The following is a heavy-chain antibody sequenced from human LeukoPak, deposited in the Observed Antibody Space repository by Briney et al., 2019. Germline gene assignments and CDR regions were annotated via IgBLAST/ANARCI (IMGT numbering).Heavy chain of an antibody. CDR3: ARAPDYYDSSGGYFDY. CDR1: GFTFSTYG. Sequence: GGSLRLSCAASGFTFSTYGMHWVRQAPGKGLEWVAFIRYDGSNKYYADSVKGRFTISRDNSKNTLYLQMNSLRAEDTAVYYCARAPDYYDSSGGYFDYWGQGTLVTVSS. J-gene: IGHJ4*02. CDR2: IRYDGSNK. D-gene: IGHD3-22*01. V-gene: IGHV3-30*02.